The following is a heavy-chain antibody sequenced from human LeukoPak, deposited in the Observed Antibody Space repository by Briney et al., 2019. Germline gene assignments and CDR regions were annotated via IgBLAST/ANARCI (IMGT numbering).Heavy chain of an antibody. V-gene: IGHV3-30*18. Sequence: GGSLRLSCAASGFTFSSYGMHWVRQAPGKGLEWVAVISCDGSNKYYADSVKGRFTISRDNSKNTLYLQMNSLRAEDTAVYYCAKVAVAGSFDYWGQGTLVTVSS. J-gene: IGHJ4*02. D-gene: IGHD6-19*01. CDR1: GFTFSSYG. CDR3: AKVAVAGSFDY. CDR2: ISCDGSNK.